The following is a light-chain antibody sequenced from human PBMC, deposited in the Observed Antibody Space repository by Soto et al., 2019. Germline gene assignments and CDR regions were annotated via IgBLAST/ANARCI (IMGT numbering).Light chain of an antibody. CDR2: DVS. CDR3: QQYNNWPFS. V-gene: IGKV3-15*01. CDR1: QGVTTH. J-gene: IGKJ5*01. Sequence: EIVMTQSPDTLSVSPGEIATLTCRAGQGVTTHFAWYQQKSGQSPRLIIYDVSIRATGVPARFSATGSETDFTLTISSLQSGDAAVYFCQQYNNWPFSFGQGTRLEIK.